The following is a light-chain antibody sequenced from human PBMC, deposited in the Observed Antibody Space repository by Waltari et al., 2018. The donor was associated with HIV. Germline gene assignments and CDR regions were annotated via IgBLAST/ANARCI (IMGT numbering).Light chain of an antibody. J-gene: IGKJ4*01. CDR2: GVS. V-gene: IGKV3-15*01. CDR3: QQCNNWPLT. Sequence: EVVMTQSPATLSASPGERATLSCRASQGVNSNLAWYQQRPGQAPRLLIYGVSTRATGVPARFSGSGSGTDFTLTISSLQSEDFAVYYCQQCNNWPLTFGGGTKVEIK. CDR1: QGVNSN.